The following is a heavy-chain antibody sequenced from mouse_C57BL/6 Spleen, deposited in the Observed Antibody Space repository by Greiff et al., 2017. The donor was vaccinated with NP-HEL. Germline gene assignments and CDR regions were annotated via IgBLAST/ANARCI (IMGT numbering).Heavy chain of an antibody. J-gene: IGHJ3*01. CDR2: ISDGGSYT. D-gene: IGHD2-4*01. Sequence: EVQLVESGGGLVKPGGSLKLSCAASGFTFSSYAMSWVRQTPEKRLEWVATISDGGSYTYYPDNVKGRFTISRDNAKNNLYLQMSHLTSEDTAMYYCARGSRDYDYTWFAYWGQGTLVTVSA. V-gene: IGHV5-4*01. CDR3: ARGSRDYDYTWFAY. CDR1: GFTFSSYA.